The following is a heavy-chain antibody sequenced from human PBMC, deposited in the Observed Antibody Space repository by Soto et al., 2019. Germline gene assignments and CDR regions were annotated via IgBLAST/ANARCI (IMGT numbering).Heavy chain of an antibody. J-gene: IGHJ3*02. CDR2: INPATGAA. Sequence: QLHLVQSGAVVKKPGASVTVSCSASGYPVTAYYMHWVRQAPGRGLEWMGGINPATGAAKYTQTFQGRVTMTRDPSTSTVFVELSGLTSEDTAVFYCVRGGGVGVAGSAAFDMWGQGTVVTVSS. CDR3: VRGGGVGVAGSAAFDM. D-gene: IGHD3-3*01. CDR1: GYPVTAYY. V-gene: IGHV1-2*02.